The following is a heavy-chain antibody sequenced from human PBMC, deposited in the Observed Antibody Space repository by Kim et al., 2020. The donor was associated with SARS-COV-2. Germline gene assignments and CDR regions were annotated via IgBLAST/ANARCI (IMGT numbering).Heavy chain of an antibody. V-gene: IGHV4-39*01. Sequence: SETLSLTCIVSGGSISSTGYYWGWIRQPPGKGLEWIGSIYYNGSTYYSPSLKSRVTISVDTSKNQFSLKLSSVTAADTAVYYCARLNAYRAIGAAWYFDYWGQGTLVTVSS. CDR1: GGSISSTGYY. J-gene: IGHJ4*02. CDR3: ARLNAYRAIGAAWYFDY. D-gene: IGHD6-13*01. CDR2: IYYNGST.